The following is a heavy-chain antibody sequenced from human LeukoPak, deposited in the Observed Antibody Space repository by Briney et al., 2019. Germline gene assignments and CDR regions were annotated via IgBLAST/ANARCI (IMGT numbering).Heavy chain of an antibody. J-gene: IGHJ5*02. CDR1: GGSISSGGYY. Sequence: PSETLSLTCTVSGGSISSGGYYWSWIRQPAGKGLEWIGRIYTSGNTNYNPSLKSRATISVDTSKNQFSLKLSSVTAADTAVYYCARPVQYYYDSSGSAWWFDPWGQGTLVTVSS. CDR3: ARPVQYYYDSSGSAWWFDP. V-gene: IGHV4-61*02. CDR2: IYTSGNT. D-gene: IGHD3-22*01.